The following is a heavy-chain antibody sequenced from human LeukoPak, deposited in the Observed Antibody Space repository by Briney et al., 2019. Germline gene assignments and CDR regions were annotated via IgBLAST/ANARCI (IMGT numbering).Heavy chain of an antibody. CDR3: ARRQGRHYFDY. Sequence: ASVKVSCKASGYXFTNFGITWVRQAPGQGHEWMGWISVYNDNAHYEPKFQGRVTMTTDTSTGTAYMDLRSLRSDDTAVYYCARRQGRHYFDYWGQGSLVTVSS. CDR1: GYXFTNFG. J-gene: IGHJ4*01. CDR2: ISVYNDNA. V-gene: IGHV1-18*01.